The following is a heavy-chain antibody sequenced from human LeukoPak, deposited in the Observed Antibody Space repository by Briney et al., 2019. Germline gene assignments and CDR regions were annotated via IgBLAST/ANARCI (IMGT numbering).Heavy chain of an antibody. D-gene: IGHD1-26*01. CDR2: IKQDGSQK. J-gene: IGHJ5*02. CDR1: GFYFNAYL. CDR3: ASMGTTWQFTS. Sequence: GGSLRLSCVASGFYFNAYLMSWVRQAPGKGLEWVANIKQDGSQKFYLDSVKGRFTISRDNSKNTLYLQMNSLRDEDTAVYYCASMGTTWQFTSWGQGTLVTVSS. V-gene: IGHV3-7*05.